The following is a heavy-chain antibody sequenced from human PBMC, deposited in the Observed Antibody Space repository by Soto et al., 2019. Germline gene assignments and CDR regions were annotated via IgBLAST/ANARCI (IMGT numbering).Heavy chain of an antibody. D-gene: IGHD3-22*01. CDR1: GGSISSYY. Sequence: SETLSLTCTVSGGSISSYYWSWIRQSPGKGLEWIGYIYYSGSTDYNPSLKSRVTISVDTSKNQFSLKLSSVTAADTAVYYCARAIYDSSGYYYGYWGQGTLVTVSS. CDR3: ARAIYDSSGYYYGY. V-gene: IGHV4-59*01. CDR2: IYYSGST. J-gene: IGHJ4*02.